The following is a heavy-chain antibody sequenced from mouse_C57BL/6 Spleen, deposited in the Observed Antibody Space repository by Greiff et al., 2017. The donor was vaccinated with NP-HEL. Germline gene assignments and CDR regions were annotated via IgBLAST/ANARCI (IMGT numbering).Heavy chain of an antibody. Sequence: EVKLMESGGGLVKPGGSLKLSCAASGFTFSSYAMSWVRQTPEKRLEWVATISDGGSYTYYPDNVKGRFTISRDNAKNNLYLQMSHLKSEDTAMYYCARGNWDLAYWGQGTLVTVSA. CDR2: ISDGGSYT. D-gene: IGHD4-1*01. CDR3: ARGNWDLAY. J-gene: IGHJ3*01. CDR1: GFTFSSYA. V-gene: IGHV5-4*03.